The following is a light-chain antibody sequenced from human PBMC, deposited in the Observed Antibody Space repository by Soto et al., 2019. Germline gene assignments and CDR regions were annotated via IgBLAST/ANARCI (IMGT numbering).Light chain of an antibody. V-gene: IGKV2-28*01. CDR3: MQALQTPLT. CDR1: QSLLHSNGYSY. J-gene: IGKJ3*01. CDR2: LGY. Sequence: DIVMTQSPLSLPVTPGEPASISCRSSQSLLHSNGYSYLDWYLQKPGQSPQLLIYLGYNRSSGVPDRFSGSGSGTDFTLKISRVEAEDVGVYYCMQALQTPLTFGPGTKVDIK.